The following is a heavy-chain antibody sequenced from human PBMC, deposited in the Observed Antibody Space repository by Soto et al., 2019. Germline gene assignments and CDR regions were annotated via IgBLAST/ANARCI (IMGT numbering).Heavy chain of an antibody. CDR2: IYYSGST. Sequence: QLLESGPGLVKPSETLSLTCTVSGGSISSSSYYWGWIRQPPGKGLEWIGSIYYSGSTYYNPSLKSRVTISVDTSKNQFSLKLSSVTAADTAVYYCARQLVLLWFGELQNDAFDIWGQGTMVTVSS. J-gene: IGHJ3*02. V-gene: IGHV4-39*01. CDR1: GGSISSSSYY. D-gene: IGHD3-10*01. CDR3: ARQLVLLWFGELQNDAFDI.